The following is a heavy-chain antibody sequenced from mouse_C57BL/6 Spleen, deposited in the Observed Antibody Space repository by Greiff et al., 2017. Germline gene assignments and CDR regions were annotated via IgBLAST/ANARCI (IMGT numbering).Heavy chain of an antibody. CDR2: ILPESGST. CDR3: ARQNGGYYNAMDY. Sequence: QVQLQQSGAELMKPGASVKLSCKATGYTFTGYWIEWVKQRPGHGLEWIGEILPESGSTNYNEKFKGKATFTADTSSNTAYMQFSSLTTEDSAIYDGARQNGGYYNAMDYWGQGTSVTVSS. D-gene: IGHD2-3*01. V-gene: IGHV1-9*01. CDR1: GYTFTGYW. J-gene: IGHJ4*01.